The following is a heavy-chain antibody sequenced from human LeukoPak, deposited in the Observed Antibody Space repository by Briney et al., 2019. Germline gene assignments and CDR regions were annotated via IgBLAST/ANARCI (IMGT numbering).Heavy chain of an antibody. J-gene: IGHJ4*02. Sequence: SETLSLTCAVYGGSFSGYYWSWIRQPPGKGLEWIGEISHSGSTNYNPSLKSRVTISVDTSKNQFSLKLSSVTAADTAVYYCARGGSPAMVRGVIDYWGQGTLVTVSS. V-gene: IGHV4-34*01. CDR3: ARGGSPAMVRGVIDY. CDR2: ISHSGST. D-gene: IGHD3-10*01. CDR1: GGSFSGYY.